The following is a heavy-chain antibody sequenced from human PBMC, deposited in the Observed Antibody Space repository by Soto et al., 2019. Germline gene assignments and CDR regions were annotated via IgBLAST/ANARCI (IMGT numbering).Heavy chain of an antibody. Sequence: GGSLRLSCAASGFTFGSYAISWVRQAPGRGLEWVSAVSGSGDSTYYADSVKGRFTISRDNSKNTLYLQMNSLGAEDTAVYYCAKARGSSTPAPGSYWGQGGLVTVSS. CDR2: VSGSGDST. D-gene: IGHD3-16*01. J-gene: IGHJ4*02. CDR1: GFTFGSYA. CDR3: AKARGSSTPAPGSY. V-gene: IGHV3-23*01.